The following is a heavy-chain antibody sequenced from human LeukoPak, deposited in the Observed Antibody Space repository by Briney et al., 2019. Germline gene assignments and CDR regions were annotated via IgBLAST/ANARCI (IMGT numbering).Heavy chain of an antibody. CDR2: IWYDGSNK. Sequence: GRSLRLSCAASGFTFSSYGMHWVRQSPRKGLEWVAVIWYDGSNKYYADSVKGRFTISRDNSKNTLYLQMNSLRAEDTAVYYCARDARGYCTNGVCYRGDAFDIWGQGTMVTVSS. CDR3: ARDARGYCTNGVCYRGDAFDI. V-gene: IGHV3-33*01. CDR1: GFTFSSYG. J-gene: IGHJ3*02. D-gene: IGHD2-8*01.